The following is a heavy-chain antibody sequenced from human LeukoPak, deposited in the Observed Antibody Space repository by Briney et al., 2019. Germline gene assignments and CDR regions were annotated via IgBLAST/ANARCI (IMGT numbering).Heavy chain of an antibody. J-gene: IGHJ3*02. CDR1: GSTFSDHY. CDR2: FRNKANGYTT. Sequence: GGSLRLSCAASGSTFSDHYIDWVRQAPGKGLEWVGRFRNKANGYTTEYAASVKGRFILSRDDSKNSVYLQLNSLKTEDTAVYYCARPASRNDAFDIWGQGAMVTVSS. D-gene: IGHD2-15*01. V-gene: IGHV3-72*01. CDR3: ARPASRNDAFDI.